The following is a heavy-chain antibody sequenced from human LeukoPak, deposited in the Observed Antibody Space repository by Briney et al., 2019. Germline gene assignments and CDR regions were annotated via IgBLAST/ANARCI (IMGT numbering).Heavy chain of an antibody. D-gene: IGHD2-2*01. J-gene: IGHJ6*03. CDR2: VSPSGNT. V-gene: IGHV4-4*07. CDR1: GDSISSYY. CDR3: ARGVVPPGMDYYHYMDV. Sequence: SETLSLTCTVSGDSISSYYWTWIRQPAGKGLDWIGRVSPSGNTKYNSSLKSRLSMSVDSSKNQISLKVTSVTAADTAVYYCARGVVPPGMDYYHYMDVWGKGTTVTVSS.